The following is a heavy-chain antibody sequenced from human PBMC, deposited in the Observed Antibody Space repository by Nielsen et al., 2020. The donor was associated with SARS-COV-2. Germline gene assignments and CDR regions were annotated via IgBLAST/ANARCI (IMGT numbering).Heavy chain of an antibody. V-gene: IGHV3-48*03. J-gene: IGHJ4*02. D-gene: IGHD3-3*01. CDR1: GFTFSSYE. CDR2: ISSSGSTI. CDR3: AKDRSLLRFLEWLLYFDY. Sequence: GESLKISCAASGFTFSSYEMNWVRQAPGKGLEWVSYISSSGSTIYYADSVKGRFTISRDNSKNTLYLQMNSLRAEDTAVYYCAKDRSLLRFLEWLLYFDYWGQGTLVTVSS.